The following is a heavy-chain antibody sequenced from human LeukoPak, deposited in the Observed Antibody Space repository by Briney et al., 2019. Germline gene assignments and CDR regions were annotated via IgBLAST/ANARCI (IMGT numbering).Heavy chain of an antibody. CDR1: GYTFTCYY. CDR3: ARDTTRDNWFDP. Sequence: ASVTVSFKASGYTFTCYYMDRVRQAPGQGLELMGWINPNSGGTNYEQKFQGRVIMTRDSSISTAYMELSGLRSDDTAVYYCARDTTRDNWFDPWGQGTLVTVSS. J-gene: IGHJ5*02. D-gene: IGHD1-26*01. CDR2: INPNSGGT. V-gene: IGHV1-2*02.